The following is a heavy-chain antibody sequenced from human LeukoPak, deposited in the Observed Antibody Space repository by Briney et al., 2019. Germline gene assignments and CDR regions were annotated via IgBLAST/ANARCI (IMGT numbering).Heavy chain of an antibody. D-gene: IGHD2-15*01. CDR2: IYHSGST. CDR3: AKGAFDNVLQNNYNWFDP. V-gene: IGHV4-4*02. CDR1: GGSISSSNW. J-gene: IGHJ5*02. Sequence: PSETLSLTCAVSGGSISSSNWWSWVRQPPGKGLEWIGEIYHSGSTNYNPSLKSRVTISVDTSKSQFSLRLRSLTAADTAVYYCAKGAFDNVLQNNYNWFDPWGQGTLVTVSS.